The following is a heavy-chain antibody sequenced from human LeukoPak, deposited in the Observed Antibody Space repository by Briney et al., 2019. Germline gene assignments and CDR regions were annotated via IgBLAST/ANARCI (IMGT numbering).Heavy chain of an antibody. CDR3: ARVKTSGGSGNGMDV. J-gene: IGHJ6*02. CDR2: IYYSGST. Sequence: SETLSLTCTVSGGSISSYYWSWIRQPPGKGLEWIGYIYYSGSTNYNPSLKSRVTISVDTSKNQFSLKLSSVTAADTAVYYCARVKTSGGSGNGMDVWGQGTTVTVSS. D-gene: IGHD1-26*01. CDR1: GGSISSYY. V-gene: IGHV4-59*01.